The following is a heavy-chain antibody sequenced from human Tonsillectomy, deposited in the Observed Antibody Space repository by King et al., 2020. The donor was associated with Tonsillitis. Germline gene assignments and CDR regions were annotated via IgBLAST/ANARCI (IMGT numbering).Heavy chain of an antibody. D-gene: IGHD6-6*01. Sequence: VQLVESGGGVVQPGRSLRLSCAASGFSFGTFAMHWVRHTPGKALDWVSLISYSGTTYYYADSVKGRFTISRDDSRNILYLQMDSLTTEDTAVYYCAKRAAPFNFAVTAPDYFDHWGQGTLVTGSS. CDR2: ISYSGTTY. J-gene: IGHJ4*02. CDR3: AKRAAPFNFAVTAPDYFDH. CDR1: GFSFGTFA. V-gene: IGHV3-30*18.